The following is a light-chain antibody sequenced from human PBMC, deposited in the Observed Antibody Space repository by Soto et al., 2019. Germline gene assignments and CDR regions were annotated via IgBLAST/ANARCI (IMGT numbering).Light chain of an antibody. CDR1: SSDVGGHNF. CDR2: EVT. J-gene: IGLJ2*01. CDR3: SAYAGNNNPVI. Sequence: QSALTQPPSASGSPGQSVTISCTGTSSDVGGHNFVSWYQQHPGKAPKFLIYEVTKRPSGVPDRFSGSKSGITASLTVSGLQADDEDYYYCSAYAGNNNPVIFGGGTKLTVL. V-gene: IGLV2-8*01.